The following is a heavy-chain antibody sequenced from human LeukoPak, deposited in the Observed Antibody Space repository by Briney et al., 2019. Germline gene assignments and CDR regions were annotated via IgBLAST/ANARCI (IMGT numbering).Heavy chain of an antibody. J-gene: IGHJ4*02. Sequence: GGSLRLSCAASGFTFSSYWMHWVRQAPGKGLVWVSLINSDGSSTSNADSVKGRFTISRDNAKNTLYLQMNSLRAEDTAVYYCARDLGTTTVDVLDYWGQGTLVTVSS. D-gene: IGHD4-23*01. V-gene: IGHV3-74*01. CDR1: GFTFSSYW. CDR3: ARDLGTTTVDVLDY. CDR2: INSDGSST.